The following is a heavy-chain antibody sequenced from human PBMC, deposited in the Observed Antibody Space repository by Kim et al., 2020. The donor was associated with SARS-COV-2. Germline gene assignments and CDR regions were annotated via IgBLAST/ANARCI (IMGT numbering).Heavy chain of an antibody. CDR1: GYTFTSYY. CDR2: INPSGGST. Sequence: ASVKVSCKASGYTFTSYYMHWVRQAPGQGLEWMGIINPSGGSTSYAQKFQGRVTMTRDTSTSTVYMELSSLRSEETAVCYCASAGGVVVVPAPYNWFDPWGQGNMVTVSS. V-gene: IGHV1-46*01. J-gene: IGHJ5*02. CDR3: ASAGGVVVVPAPYNWFDP. D-gene: IGHD2-2*01.